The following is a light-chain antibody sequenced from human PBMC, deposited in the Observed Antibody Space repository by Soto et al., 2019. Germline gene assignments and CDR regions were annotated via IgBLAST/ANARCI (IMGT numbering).Light chain of an antibody. CDR3: HQYGTSPAT. Sequence: EIVLTQSPGTLSLSPGERATLSCRASPSVRSTYVAWYQQKPGQAPRLLIFDASSRATGIPDRFSGSGSGTDFTLTISRLEPEDFAVYYCHQYGTSPATFGQGTKVEIK. J-gene: IGKJ1*01. CDR2: DAS. V-gene: IGKV3-20*01. CDR1: PSVRSTY.